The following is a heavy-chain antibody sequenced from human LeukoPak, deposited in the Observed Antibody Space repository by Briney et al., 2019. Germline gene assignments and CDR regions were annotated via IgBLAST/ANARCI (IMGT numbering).Heavy chain of an antibody. CDR2: IYTSGST. D-gene: IGHD3-16*01. CDR3: ARVALRAFDI. Sequence: SETLSLTCAVYGGSFSGYYWSWIRQPPGKGLEWIGRIYTSGSTNYNPSLKSRVTISVDTSKNQFSLKLSSVTAADTAVYYCARVALRAFDIWGQGTMVTVSS. CDR1: GGSFSGYY. V-gene: IGHV4-4*08. J-gene: IGHJ3*02.